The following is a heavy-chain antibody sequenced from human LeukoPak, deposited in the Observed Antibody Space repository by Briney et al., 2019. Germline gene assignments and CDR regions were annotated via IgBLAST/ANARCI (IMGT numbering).Heavy chain of an antibody. CDR2: ISNNGGST. J-gene: IGHJ4*02. CDR3: VRVSGSYGY. CDR1: GFTVSTNY. D-gene: IGHD1-26*01. V-gene: IGHV3-64D*09. Sequence: GGSLRLSCAASGFTVSTNYMSWVRQAPGKGLEYVSVISNNGGSTYYADSVKGRFTISRDNSKNTPYLQMSSLRAEGTAVYYCVRVSGSYGYWGQGTLVTVSS.